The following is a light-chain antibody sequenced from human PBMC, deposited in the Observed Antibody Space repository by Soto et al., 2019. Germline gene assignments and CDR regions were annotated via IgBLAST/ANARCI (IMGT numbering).Light chain of an antibody. J-gene: IGKJ2*01. CDR1: QGIRIS. CDR3: QEFENVPFT. Sequence: IQMTQSPSSLSTSVGDRVTITCQASQGIRISLNWYKHKPGKAPKLLIYDASSLLIGFPSRFSGGGSGTYFTLPSSSLLPEDIANYDCQEFENVPFTLDQGTKL. V-gene: IGKV1-33*01. CDR2: DAS.